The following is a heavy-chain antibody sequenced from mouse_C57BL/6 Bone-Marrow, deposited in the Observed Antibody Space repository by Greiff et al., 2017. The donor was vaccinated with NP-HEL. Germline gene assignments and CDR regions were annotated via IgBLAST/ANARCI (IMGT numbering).Heavy chain of an antibody. D-gene: IGHD2-4*01. CDR1: GYTFTSYW. CDR2: IDPNSGGT. J-gene: IGHJ1*03. Sequence: QVQLQQPGAELVKPGASVKLSCKASGYTFTSYWMHCTGRGLEWIGRIDPNSGGTKYNEKFKSKATLTVDKPSSTAYMQLSSLTSEDSAVYYCARDYERYFDVWGTGTTVTVSS. CDR3: ARDYERYFDV. V-gene: IGHV1-72*01.